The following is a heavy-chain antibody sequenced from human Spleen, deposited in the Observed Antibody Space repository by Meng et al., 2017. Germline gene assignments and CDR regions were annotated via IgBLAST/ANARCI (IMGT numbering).Heavy chain of an antibody. V-gene: IGHV3-9*01. CDR1: GFTFDDYG. D-gene: IGHD2-21*02. J-gene: IGHJ4*02. Sequence: SLKISCVASGFTFDDYGMQWVRQTPGKGLEWVSGISWNSGSIAYANSVKGRFTISRDNAKKSLYLQMSSLGAEDTALYYCVKSILAYCGGDCYFDYWGQGTLVTVSS. CDR3: VKSILAYCGGDCYFDY. CDR2: ISWNSGSI.